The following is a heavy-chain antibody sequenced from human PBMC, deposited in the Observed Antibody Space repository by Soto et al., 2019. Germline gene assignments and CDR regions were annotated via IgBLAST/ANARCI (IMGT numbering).Heavy chain of an antibody. J-gene: IGHJ4*02. D-gene: IGHD3-3*01. V-gene: IGHV5-51*01. Sequence: LKISCKGSGYNFAGYWIAWVRQMPGKGLELMGIIYPSDSDTRYRPSFQGQVTISADKSISSAYLQWSSLRASDTAMYYCARGGVSTRTFDYWGQGTPVTVSS. CDR3: ARGGVSTRTFDY. CDR2: IYPSDSDT. CDR1: GYNFAGYW.